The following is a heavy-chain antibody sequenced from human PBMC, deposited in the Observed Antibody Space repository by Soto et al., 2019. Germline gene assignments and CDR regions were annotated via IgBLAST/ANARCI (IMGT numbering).Heavy chain of an antibody. J-gene: IGHJ4*01. V-gene: IGHV3-30-3*01. CDR3: ARGGWAGGWGFDF. CDR1: GFTFIGYA. CDR2: VSFEGSDK. Sequence: PGGSLRLSGAASGFTFIGYAMRWVRQSPGKGLEWAALVSFEGSDKFCADSVKGRFTVFRDNSRNTLYLQMNSLRPDNPAAYYCARGGWAGGWGFDFWGQGTLVSVSS. D-gene: IGHD6-19*01.